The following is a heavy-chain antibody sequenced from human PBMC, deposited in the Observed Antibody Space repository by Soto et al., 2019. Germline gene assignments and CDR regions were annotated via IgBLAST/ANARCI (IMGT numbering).Heavy chain of an antibody. Sequence: ASGKVSCKVSGFNLNDLSIHWGGQAPGKGLEWMGGADPADGETIYAQKFQGRVTMTEATSTDTAYMELSSLRSEDTAVYYCATVIVSTIPLDYWGQGTLVTVSS. J-gene: IGHJ4*02. CDR3: ATVIVSTIPLDY. D-gene: IGHD5-12*01. CDR1: GFNLNDLS. CDR2: ADPADGET. V-gene: IGHV1-24*01.